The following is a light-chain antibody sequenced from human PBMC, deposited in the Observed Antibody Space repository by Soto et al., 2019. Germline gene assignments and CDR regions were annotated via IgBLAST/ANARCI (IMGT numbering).Light chain of an antibody. V-gene: IGKV1-39*01. CDR3: EQSYPSLNH. J-gene: IGKJ5*01. CDR2: AAS. CDR1: QSISYY. Sequence: DIQMTQSPSSLSASVGDRVTITCRASQSISYYLNWYQQKPGKAPELLIYAASSLQSGVPSRFSGSESGTDLALTISSLQPEYFATNYCEQSYPSLNHFGQ.